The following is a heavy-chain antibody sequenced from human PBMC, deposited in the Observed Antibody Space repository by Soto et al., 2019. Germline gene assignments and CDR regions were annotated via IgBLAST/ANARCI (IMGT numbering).Heavy chain of an antibody. CDR3: ARGERQQQRDY. D-gene: IGHD6-25*01. Sequence: QVQLHESGPGLVKPSGTLSLTCAVSGDSIRSDKWWSWVRQPPGKGLEWIGEIHHSGNPNYNPSLKSRVIISVDKSENQFSLNLSSVTNADTAVYYCARGERQQQRDYWGQGTLVTVSS. J-gene: IGHJ4*02. V-gene: IGHV4-4*02. CDR1: GDSIRSDKW. CDR2: IHHSGNP.